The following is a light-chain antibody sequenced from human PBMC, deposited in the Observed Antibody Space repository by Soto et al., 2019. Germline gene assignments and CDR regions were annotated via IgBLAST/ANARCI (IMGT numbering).Light chain of an antibody. CDR1: RDITDY. J-gene: IGKJ5*01. Sequence: DTQMTQSPSSLSASVGDRVTITCQASRDITDYLNWYQQKPGKAPKLLIYDASNLETGVPSRFSGSGSGTDFTLTITSLQPEDFATYYCLQDYNYPITFGQGTRLEIK. V-gene: IGKV1-33*01. CDR2: DAS. CDR3: LQDYNYPIT.